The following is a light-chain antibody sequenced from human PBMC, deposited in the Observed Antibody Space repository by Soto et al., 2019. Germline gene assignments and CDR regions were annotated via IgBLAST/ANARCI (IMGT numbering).Light chain of an antibody. CDR3: QQYSSWLWT. CDR1: QSVSLS. CDR2: DAS. J-gene: IGKJ1*01. V-gene: IGKV3-11*01. Sequence: EIVLTQSPATLSLSPGGRATLSCRASQSVSLSLAWYQQKPGQAPRLLIYDASKRASGFPARFSGRGSGTDFTLTISSLQSEDFAVYYCQQYSSWLWTFGQGTKVDIK.